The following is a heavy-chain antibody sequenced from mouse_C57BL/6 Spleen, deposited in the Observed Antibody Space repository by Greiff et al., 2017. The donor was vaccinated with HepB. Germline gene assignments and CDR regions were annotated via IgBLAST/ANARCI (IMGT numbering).Heavy chain of an antibody. CDR3: SSERPLLCYFDY. J-gene: IGHJ2*01. D-gene: IGHD1-2*01. Sequence: QVQLKESDAELVKPGASVKISCKVSGYTFTDHTIHWMKQRPEQGLEWIGYIYPRDGSTKYNEKFKGKATLTADKSSSTAYMQLNSLTSEASAVYFYSSERPLLCYFDYWGQGTTLTVSS. CDR2: IYPRDGST. CDR1: GYTFTDHT. V-gene: IGHV1-78*01.